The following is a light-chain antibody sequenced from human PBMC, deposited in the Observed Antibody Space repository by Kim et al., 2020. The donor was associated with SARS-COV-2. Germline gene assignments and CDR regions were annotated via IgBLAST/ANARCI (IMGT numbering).Light chain of an antibody. CDR1: QSASSR. CDR2: GAS. Sequence: EIVMTQSPATLSVSLGERATLSCRASQSASSRLAWYQQKPGQPPRLLIYGASTRATGIPVRFSGSGSGTEFTLTIGSLQSEDFAVYYCQQYNNWPLTFGGGTKVEIK. J-gene: IGKJ4*01. V-gene: IGKV3-15*01. CDR3: QQYNNWPLT.